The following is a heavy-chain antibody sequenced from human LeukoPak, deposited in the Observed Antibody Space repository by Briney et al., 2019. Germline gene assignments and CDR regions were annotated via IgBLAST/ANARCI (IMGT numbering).Heavy chain of an antibody. CDR3: ASFPVPKDAFDL. CDR1: GFTFSSYS. V-gene: IGHV3-48*02. D-gene: IGHD2/OR15-2a*01. CDR2: ISSSSSTI. J-gene: IGHJ3*01. Sequence: GGSLRLSCAASGFTFSSYSMNWVRQAPGKGLEWVSYISSSSSTIYYADSVKGRFTISRDNAKNSLYLQMNSLRDEDTAVYFCASFPVPKDAFDLWGQGTMVTVSS.